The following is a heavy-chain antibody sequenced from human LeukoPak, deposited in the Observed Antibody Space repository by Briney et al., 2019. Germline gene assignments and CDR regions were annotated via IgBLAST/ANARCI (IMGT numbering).Heavy chain of an antibody. V-gene: IGHV1-69*13. J-gene: IGHJ5*02. Sequence: ASVKVSCKASGGTFSSYAISWVRQAPGQGLEWMGGIIPVFGTSNYAQKFQGRVTITGDESTRTAYMELSSLGSEDTAVYYCARVTGGRYCSTTSCYMRGWFDPWGQGTLVTVSS. CDR3: ARVTGGRYCSTTSCYMRGWFDP. D-gene: IGHD2-2*02. CDR2: IIPVFGTS. CDR1: GGTFSSYA.